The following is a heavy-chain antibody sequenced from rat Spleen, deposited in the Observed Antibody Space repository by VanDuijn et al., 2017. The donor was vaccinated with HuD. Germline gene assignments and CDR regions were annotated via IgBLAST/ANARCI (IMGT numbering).Heavy chain of an antibody. CDR1: GYSITSSYR. CDR3: ARGGELDWFAY. CDR2: IWTGGST. J-gene: IGHJ3*01. Sequence: VQPQESGPGLVKPSQSLSLTCSVNGYSITSSYRWNWIRKFPGKGLEWMGVIWTGGSTAYNSLLKSRLSISRDTSKSQVFLKMNSLQTEDTATYYCARGGELDWFAYWGQGTLVTVSS. V-gene: IGHV2-30*01. D-gene: IGHD5-1*01.